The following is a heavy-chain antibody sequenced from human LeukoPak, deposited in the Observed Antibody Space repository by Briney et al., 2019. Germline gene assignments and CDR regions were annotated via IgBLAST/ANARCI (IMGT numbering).Heavy chain of an antibody. J-gene: IGHJ5*02. D-gene: IGHD3-22*01. CDR2: IYYSGST. CDR1: GGSISSGGYY. Sequence: SETLSLTCTVSGGSISSGGYYWSWIRQHPGKGLEWTGYIYYSGSTYYNPSLKSRVTISVDTSKNQFSLKLSSVTAADTAVYYCAREVHDSSGYYPSGFDPWGQGTLVTASS. V-gene: IGHV4-31*03. CDR3: AREVHDSSGYYPSGFDP.